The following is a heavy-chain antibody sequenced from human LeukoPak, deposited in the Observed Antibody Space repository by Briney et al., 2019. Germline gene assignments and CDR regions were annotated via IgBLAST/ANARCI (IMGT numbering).Heavy chain of an antibody. CDR2: FHLEEGVT. J-gene: IGHJ6*03. CDR1: GYTLTELC. CDR3: ATLPTYDSPTYCYCDMDV. D-gene: IGHD3-22*01. V-gene: IGHV1-24*01. Sequence: SVTVTRKVSGYTLTELCFHWVRQAPATGLEWMGGFHLEEGVTIYAQKFQGRATKTEDTSTATAYTELSSLRSVDTAVYYCATLPTYDSPTYCYCDMDVWGKRAT.